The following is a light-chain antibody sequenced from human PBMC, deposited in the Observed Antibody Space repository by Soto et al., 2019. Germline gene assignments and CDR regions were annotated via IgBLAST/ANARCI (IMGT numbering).Light chain of an antibody. V-gene: IGKV3-20*01. CDR2: GAS. J-gene: IGKJ2*01. CDR1: QSVSSSY. Sequence: EIVLTQSPGILSLSPGERATLSCRASQSVSSSYLAWYQQKPGQAPRLVIHGASSRATGIPDRFSGSGSGTDFILAVSGREPEDVAVYYCQQYGSSPLYTFGQGTKLEIK. CDR3: QQYGSSPLYT.